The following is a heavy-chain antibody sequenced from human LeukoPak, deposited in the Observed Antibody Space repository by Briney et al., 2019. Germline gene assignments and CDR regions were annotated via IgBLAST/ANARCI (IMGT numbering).Heavy chain of an antibody. CDR3: ARVAAVSGNTGYFDY. J-gene: IGHJ4*02. Sequence: ASVTVSLTASGGTFSSYAISWVRQAPGQGLEWMGGIIPIFGTANYAQKFQGRVTITADESTSTAYMELSSLRSEDTAVYYCARVAAVSGNTGYFDYWGQGTLVTVSS. V-gene: IGHV1-69*01. CDR2: IIPIFGTA. D-gene: IGHD6-19*01. CDR1: GGTFSSYA.